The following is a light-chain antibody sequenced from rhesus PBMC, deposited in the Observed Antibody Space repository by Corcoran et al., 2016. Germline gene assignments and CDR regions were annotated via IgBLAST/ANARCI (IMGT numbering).Light chain of an antibody. J-gene: IGKJ1*01. V-gene: IGKV1-22*01. CDR1: QGMSSW. CDR3: QQYSSRPWT. Sequence: DIQMTQSPSSLSASVGDTVTITCRASQGMSSWLAWYQQKPGKAPKLLIYKASSLQRGVPSRFSGSGSWTDFTLTISSLQSEDFATYYCQQYSSRPWTFGQGTKVEIK. CDR2: KAS.